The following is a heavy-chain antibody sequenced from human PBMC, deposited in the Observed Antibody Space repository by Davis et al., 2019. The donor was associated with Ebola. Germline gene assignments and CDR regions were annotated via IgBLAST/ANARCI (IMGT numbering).Heavy chain of an antibody. Sequence: AASVKVSCKASGYTFIDNCIHWMRQAPGQGPEWMGWINPKSGGTKYAQRFQDWVTMTRDTSITTAYVELSGLTSDDTAIYYCARALSATYDYYVDVWGKGTAVTVSS. D-gene: IGHD2-8*01. V-gene: IGHV1-2*04. J-gene: IGHJ6*03. CDR1: GYTFIDNC. CDR3: ARALSATYDYYVDV. CDR2: INPKSGGT.